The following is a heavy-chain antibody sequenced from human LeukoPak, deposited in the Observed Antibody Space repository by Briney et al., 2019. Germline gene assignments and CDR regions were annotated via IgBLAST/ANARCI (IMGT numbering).Heavy chain of an antibody. Sequence: SETLSLTCTVSGGSISSYYWSWIRQPPGKGLEWIGEINHSGSTNYNPSLKSRVTISVDTSKNQFSLKLSSVTAADTAVYYCARARAFTMVRGVPTGYFQHWGQGTLVTVSS. V-gene: IGHV4-34*01. CDR1: GGSISSYY. J-gene: IGHJ1*01. CDR3: ARARAFTMVRGVPTGYFQH. D-gene: IGHD3-10*01. CDR2: INHSGST.